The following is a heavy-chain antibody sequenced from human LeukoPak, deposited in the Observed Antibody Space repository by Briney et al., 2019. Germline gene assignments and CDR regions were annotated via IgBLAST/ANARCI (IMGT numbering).Heavy chain of an antibody. CDR2: ISGSGGTT. V-gene: IGHV3-23*01. D-gene: IGHD6-19*01. J-gene: IGHJ4*02. CDR3: AISVSGWYSFDY. Sequence: GGSLRLSCAASGFTFSNYAMSWVRQAPAKGLEWVSLISGSGGTTYYADSVKGWFTISRDNSKSTLYLQMNSLRAEDTAVYYCAISVSGWYSFDYWGQGTLVTVSS. CDR1: GFTFSNYA.